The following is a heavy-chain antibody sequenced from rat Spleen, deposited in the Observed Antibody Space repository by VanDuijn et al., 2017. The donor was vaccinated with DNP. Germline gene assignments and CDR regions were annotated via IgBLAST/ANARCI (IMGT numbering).Heavy chain of an antibody. CDR3: ARHVLPLRVWDY. Sequence: EVQLVESGGDLVQPGRSLKLSCVASGFTFNNYWMAWIRQVPGKGLEWVASITGSGGSTYYPDSVKGRFTISRDNAKNTLYLQMNSLRSEDTATYHCARHVLPLRVWDYWGQGVMVTVSS. CDR2: ITGSGGST. V-gene: IGHV5-31*01. D-gene: IGHD1-4*01. J-gene: IGHJ2*01. CDR1: GFTFNNYW.